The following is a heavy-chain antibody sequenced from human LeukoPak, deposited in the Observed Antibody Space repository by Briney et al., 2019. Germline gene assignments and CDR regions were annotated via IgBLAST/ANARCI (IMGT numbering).Heavy chain of an antibody. Sequence: SETLSLTCTVSSGSISSSSYRWGWIRQPPGRGLEWIGTFSYTGSTYYNPSLESRATISVDTSKNQFSLRLSSVTATDTAVYYCARRRGDYQPYFDYWDRESWSPSPQ. CDR2: FSYTGST. CDR3: ARRRGDYQPYFDY. J-gene: IGHJ4*02. D-gene: IGHD4-11*01. CDR1: SGSISSSSYR. V-gene: IGHV4-39*01.